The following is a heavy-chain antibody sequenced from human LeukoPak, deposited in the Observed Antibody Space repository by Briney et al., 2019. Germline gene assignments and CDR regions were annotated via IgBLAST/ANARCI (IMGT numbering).Heavy chain of an antibody. CDR2: INWNGGST. CDR1: GFTFDDYG. CDR3: TTDLGDYGDYLRC. J-gene: IGHJ4*02. Sequence: GGSLRLSCAASGFTFDDYGMSWVRQAPGKGLEWVSGINWNGGSTGYADSVKGRFTISRDNAKNSLYLQMNSLRAEDTAVYYCTTDLGDYGDYLRCWGQGTLVTVSS. D-gene: IGHD4-17*01. V-gene: IGHV3-20*04.